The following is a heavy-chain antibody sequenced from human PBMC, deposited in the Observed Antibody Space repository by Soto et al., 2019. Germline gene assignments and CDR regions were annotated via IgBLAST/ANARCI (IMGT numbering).Heavy chain of an antibody. CDR1: GFTFSSYA. J-gene: IGHJ6*02. Sequence: EVQLLESGGGLVQPGGSLRLSCAASGFTFSSYAMSWVRQAPGKGLAWVSAISGSGGSTYYADSVKGRFTISRDNSKNTLYLQMNRLRAEDTAVYYCAKDEDSGSYYKPPGGMDVWGQGTTVTVSS. V-gene: IGHV3-23*01. D-gene: IGHD3-10*01. CDR3: AKDEDSGSYYKPPGGMDV. CDR2: ISGSGGST.